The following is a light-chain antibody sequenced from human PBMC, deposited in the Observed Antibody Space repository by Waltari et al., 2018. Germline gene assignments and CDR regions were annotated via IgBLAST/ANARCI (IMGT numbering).Light chain of an antibody. CDR3: QQLKSYPIT. CDR1: QVILGY. J-gene: IGKJ4*01. Sequence: TQLTQSPSSLAASVGDSVTISCRTSQVILGYLAWYQQKPGKAPKLLIYAASTLQSGVPSRFSGSGSGMDFNITISNLQPEDFATYYCQQLKSYPITFGGGTKVEIK. V-gene: IGKV1-9*01. CDR2: AAS.